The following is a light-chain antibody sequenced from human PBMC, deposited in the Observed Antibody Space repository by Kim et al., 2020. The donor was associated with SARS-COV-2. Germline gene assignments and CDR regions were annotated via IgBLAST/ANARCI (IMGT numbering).Light chain of an antibody. J-gene: IGLJ3*02. CDR2: DVS. CDR3: CSYAGTYTWV. CDR1: GSEVGGYDY. Sequence: GQSITISCTGAGSEVGGYDYVSWYQQNPGKAPKLMIYDVSKRPSGVPDRFSGSKSGNTASLTISGLQAEDEADYYCCSYAGTYTWVFGGGTQLTVL. V-gene: IGLV2-11*01.